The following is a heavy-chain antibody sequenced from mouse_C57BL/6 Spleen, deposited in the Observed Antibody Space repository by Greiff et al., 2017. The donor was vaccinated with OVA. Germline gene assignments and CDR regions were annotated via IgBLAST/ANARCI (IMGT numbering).Heavy chain of an antibody. Sequence: QVQLQQSGPGLVQPSQSLSITCTVSGFSLTSYGVHWVRQSPGKGLEWLGVIWSGGSTDYNAAFISRLSISKDNSKSQVFFKMNSLQADDTAIYYCARGGGPYAMDYWGQGTSVTVSS. J-gene: IGHJ4*01. CDR1: GFSLTSYG. CDR3: ARGGGPYAMDY. V-gene: IGHV2-2*01. CDR2: IWSGGST. D-gene: IGHD1-1*02.